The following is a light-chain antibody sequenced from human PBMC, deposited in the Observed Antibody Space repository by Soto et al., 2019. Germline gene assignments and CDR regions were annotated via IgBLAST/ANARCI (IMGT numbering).Light chain of an antibody. V-gene: IGKV3-20*01. CDR2: GAS. CDR1: QSVTSIS. CDR3: QQYDNWPPIT. Sequence: EIVLTQSPGTLSLSPGERATLSCRASQSVTSISLAWYQQKPGQAPRLLIYGASSRATGIPDRFSGSGSGTEFTLTINSLQSEDFAVYYCQQYDNWPPITFGQGTRLEIK. J-gene: IGKJ5*01.